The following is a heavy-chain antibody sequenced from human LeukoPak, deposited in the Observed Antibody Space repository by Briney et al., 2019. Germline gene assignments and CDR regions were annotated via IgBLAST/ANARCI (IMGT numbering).Heavy chain of an antibody. J-gene: IGHJ5*02. Sequence: GALRLSCAASGFTFSSYSMNWVRQAPGKGLEWVSSISSSSSYIYYADSVKGRFTISRDNAKNSLYLQMNSLRAEDTAVYYCARGGYSSSWYKEDNWFDPWGQGTLVTVSS. CDR3: ARGGYSSSWYKEDNWFDP. D-gene: IGHD6-13*01. V-gene: IGHV3-21*01. CDR2: ISSSSSYI. CDR1: GFTFSSYS.